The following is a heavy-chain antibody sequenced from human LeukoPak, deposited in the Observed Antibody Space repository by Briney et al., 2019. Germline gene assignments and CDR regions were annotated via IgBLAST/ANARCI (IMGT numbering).Heavy chain of an antibody. J-gene: IGHJ4*02. CDR2: ISAYNGNT. Sequence: ASVKVSCKASGGTFSSYAISWVRQAPGQGLEWMGWISAYNGNTNYAQKLQGRVTMTTDTSTSTAYMELRSLRSDDTAVYYCARGEKGTEEFDYWGQGTLVTVSS. D-gene: IGHD1-1*01. V-gene: IGHV1-18*01. CDR1: GGTFSSYA. CDR3: ARGEKGTEEFDY.